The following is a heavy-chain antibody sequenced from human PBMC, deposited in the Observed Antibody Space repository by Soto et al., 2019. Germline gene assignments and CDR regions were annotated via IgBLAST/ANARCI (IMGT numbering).Heavy chain of an antibody. D-gene: IGHD6-13*01. CDR3: AREVAAAGTNWFDP. J-gene: IGHJ5*02. V-gene: IGHV1-3*01. CDR2: INAGNGNT. CDR1: GYTFTSYT. Sequence: ASVKVSCKASGYTFTSYTIFCVRQAPGQRLEWMGWINAGNGNTKYSQKFQGRVTITRDTSASTAYMELSRLRSEDTAVYYCAREVAAAGTNWFDPWGQGTLVTVSS.